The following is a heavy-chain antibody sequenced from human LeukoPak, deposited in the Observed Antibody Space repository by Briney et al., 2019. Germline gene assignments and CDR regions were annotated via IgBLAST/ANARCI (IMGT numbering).Heavy chain of an antibody. CDR2: IYPGDSDT. J-gene: IGHJ4*02. Sequence: GESLQISCKGSGYSFTSYWIGWVRPMPGKGLEWMGIIYPGDSDTRYSPSFQGQVTISADKPISTAYLQWSSLKASDTAMYYCARQSSGWYGGFDYWGQGTLVTVSS. CDR1: GYSFTSYW. V-gene: IGHV5-51*01. CDR3: ARQSSGWYGGFDY. D-gene: IGHD6-19*01.